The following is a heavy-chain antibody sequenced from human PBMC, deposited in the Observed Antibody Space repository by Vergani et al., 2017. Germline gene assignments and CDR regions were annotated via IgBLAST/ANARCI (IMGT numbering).Heavy chain of an antibody. CDR3: ARSDYDFWSGYRLQH. Sequence: QVQLVESGGGVVQPGRSLRLSCAASGFTFSSYGMHWVRQAPGKGLEWVAVISYDGSNKYYADSVKGRFTISRDNSKNTLYLQMNSLRAEDTAVYYCARSDYDFWSGYRLQHWGQGTLVTVSS. CDR1: GFTFSSYG. V-gene: IGHV3-30*03. D-gene: IGHD3-3*01. J-gene: IGHJ1*01. CDR2: ISYDGSNK.